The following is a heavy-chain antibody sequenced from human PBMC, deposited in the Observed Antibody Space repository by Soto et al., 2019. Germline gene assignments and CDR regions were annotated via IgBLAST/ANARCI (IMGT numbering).Heavy chain of an antibody. Sequence: SVKVSCKASGGTFSSYAISWVRQAPGQGLEWMGGIIPIFGTANYAQKFQGRVTITADESTSTAYMELSSLRSEDTAVYYCAKVRGVIITDYYYGMDVWGQGTTVTVSS. D-gene: IGHD3-10*01. CDR2: IIPIFGTA. CDR1: GGTFSSYA. J-gene: IGHJ6*02. V-gene: IGHV1-69*13. CDR3: AKVRGVIITDYYYGMDV.